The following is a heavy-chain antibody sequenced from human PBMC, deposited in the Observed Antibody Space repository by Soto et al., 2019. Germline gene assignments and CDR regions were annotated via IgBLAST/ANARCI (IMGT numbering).Heavy chain of an antibody. V-gene: IGHV4-39*01. J-gene: IGHJ4*02. CDR3: ARPSGYGDYPDYYFDY. Sequence: SSETLSLTCTVSGGSISSSSYYWGWIRQPPGKGLEWIGSIYYSGSTYYNPSLKSRVTISVDTSKNQFSLKLSSVTAADTAVYYCARPSGYGDYPDYYFDYWGQGTLVT. CDR2: IYYSGST. D-gene: IGHD4-17*01. CDR1: GGSISSSSYY.